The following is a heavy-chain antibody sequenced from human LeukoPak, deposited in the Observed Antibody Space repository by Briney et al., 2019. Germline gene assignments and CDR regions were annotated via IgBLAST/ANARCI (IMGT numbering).Heavy chain of an antibody. CDR1: GFSLSTYG. D-gene: IGHD6-19*01. J-gene: IGHJ4*02. Sequence: PGASLRLSCAASGFSLSTYGVSLVRQPPGKGLEWVSGITGTGGSTYYADSVKGRFTVSRDTSKNTLYLQMNSLRAENTAIYYCAKDHGTAVAGFYYWGQGTLVTVSS. CDR2: ITGTGGST. CDR3: AKDHGTAVAGFYY. V-gene: IGHV3-23*01.